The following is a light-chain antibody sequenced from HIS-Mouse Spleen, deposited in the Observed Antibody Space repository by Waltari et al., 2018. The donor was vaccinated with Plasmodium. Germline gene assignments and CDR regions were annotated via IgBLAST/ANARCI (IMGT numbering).Light chain of an antibody. Sequence: QSALTQPASVSGSPGQSITISCTGTSSDVGSYNLVSWYQQHPGKAPKRRIYEGSKRPSGVSNSVSGSKSGNTASLTISGLQAEDEADYYCCSYAGSSTFVVFGGGTKLTVL. CDR2: EGS. CDR3: CSYAGSSTFVV. V-gene: IGLV2-23*03. J-gene: IGLJ2*01. CDR1: SSDVGSYNL.